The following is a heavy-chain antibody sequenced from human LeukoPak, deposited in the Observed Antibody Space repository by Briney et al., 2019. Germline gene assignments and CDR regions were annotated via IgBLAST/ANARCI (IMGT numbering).Heavy chain of an antibody. J-gene: IGHJ4*02. CDR2: INSDGSST. Sequence: GGSLRLSCAASGFTFSTYWMHWVRQAPGKGLVWVSRINSDGSSTAYADSVRGRFTISRDNTKNSLYLQMNSLRAEDTAVYYCARELSGRHYEEGINYFDYWGQGTLVTVSS. V-gene: IGHV3-74*01. D-gene: IGHD1-26*01. CDR3: ARELSGRHYEEGINYFDY. CDR1: GFTFSTYW.